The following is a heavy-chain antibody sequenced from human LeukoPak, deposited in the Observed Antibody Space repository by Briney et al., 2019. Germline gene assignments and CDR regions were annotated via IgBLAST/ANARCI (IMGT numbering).Heavy chain of an antibody. J-gene: IGHJ3*02. CDR3: AKPTNYYDSSGPGAFDI. V-gene: IGHV3-23*01. Sequence: PGGSLRLSCAASGFTFSSYAMSWVRQAPGKGLEWVSAISGSGGSTYYADSVKGRFTISRDNSKNTLYLQMNSLRAEDTAVYYCAKPTNYYDSSGPGAFDIWGQGTMVTVSS. CDR1: GFTFSSYA. D-gene: IGHD3-22*01. CDR2: ISGSGGST.